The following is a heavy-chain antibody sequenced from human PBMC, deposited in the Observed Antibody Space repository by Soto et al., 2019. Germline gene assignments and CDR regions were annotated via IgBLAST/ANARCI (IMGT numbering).Heavy chain of an antibody. CDR3: ARDPSHWFDP. V-gene: IGHV4-30-2*01. CDR1: GASITSDGYS. CDR2: IFHSGST. J-gene: IGHJ5*02. Sequence: SETLSLTCAVSGASITSDGYSWSWIRQPPGKGLEWIGYIFHSGSTQYNPSLRGRVTISVDRSKNQFSLRLNSVTAADTAVYYCARDPSHWFDPWGQGALVTVSS.